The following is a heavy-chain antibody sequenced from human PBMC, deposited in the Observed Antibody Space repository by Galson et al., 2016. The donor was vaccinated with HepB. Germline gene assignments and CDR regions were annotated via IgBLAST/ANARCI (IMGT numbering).Heavy chain of an antibody. CDR3: ARVQRDRVSCRGGRCYSNYVDY. Sequence: TLSLTCTVSGDSITSGGHYWSWIRLHPGKGLEWIGSIYYSGSTYYNPSLMSRSTISVDTSKNQFSLNLTSVTAADTALCCCARVQRDRVSCRGGRCYSNYVDYWGRGTLATVSS. CDR1: GDSITSGGHY. J-gene: IGHJ4*02. V-gene: IGHV4-31*03. D-gene: IGHD2-15*01. CDR2: IYYSGST.